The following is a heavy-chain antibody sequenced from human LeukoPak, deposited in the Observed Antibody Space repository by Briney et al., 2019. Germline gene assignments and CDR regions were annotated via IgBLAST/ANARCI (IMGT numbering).Heavy chain of an antibody. V-gene: IGHV4-34*01. CDR2: INHSGST. Sequence: SETLPLTCAVYGGSFSGYYWSWIRQPPGKGLEWIGEINHSGSTNYNPSLKSRVTISVDTSKNQFSLKLSSVTAADTAVYYCAKAVSSSSWYKGYYYYYMDVWGKGTTVTVSS. J-gene: IGHJ6*03. D-gene: IGHD6-13*01. CDR3: AKAVSSSSWYKGYYYYYMDV. CDR1: GGSFSGYY.